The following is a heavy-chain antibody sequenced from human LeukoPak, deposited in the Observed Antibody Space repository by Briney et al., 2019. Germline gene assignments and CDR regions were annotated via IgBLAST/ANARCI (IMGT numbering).Heavy chain of an antibody. Sequence: SVKVSCKASGGTFSSYAISWVRQAPGQGLEWMGGIIPIFGTANYAQKFQGRVTITTDESTSAAYMELSSLRSEDTAVYYCARGPRGYYYYYMDVWGKGTTVTVSS. V-gene: IGHV1-69*05. J-gene: IGHJ6*03. CDR3: ARGPRGYYYYYMDV. CDR1: GGTFSSYA. CDR2: IIPIFGTA.